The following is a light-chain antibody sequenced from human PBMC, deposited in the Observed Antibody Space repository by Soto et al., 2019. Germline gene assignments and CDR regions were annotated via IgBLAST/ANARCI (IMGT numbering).Light chain of an antibody. CDR1: QSVSNY. CDR2: GAS. J-gene: IGKJ5*01. V-gene: IGKV3-11*02. CDR3: HQSTNWPSIT. Sequence: EIVLTQSPATLSLSPGETATLSCRASQSVSNYLAWYQHKPGQAPRLLIYGASNRATGVSARISGSGSGRDFSLTINSLEPEDSAVYYCHQSTNWPSITFGQGTRLEI.